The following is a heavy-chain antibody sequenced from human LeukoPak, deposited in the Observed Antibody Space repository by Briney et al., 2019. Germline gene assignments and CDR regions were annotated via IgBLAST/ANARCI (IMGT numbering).Heavy chain of an antibody. J-gene: IGHJ4*02. D-gene: IGHD3-22*01. V-gene: IGHV3-48*01. CDR3: AKDPATYYYDSSGYPDY. Sequence: PGGSLRLSCAASGFTFSSYSMNWVRQAPGKGLEWVSYISSSSSTIYYADSVKGRFTISRDNSKNTLYLQMNSLRAEDTAVYYCAKDPATYYYDSSGYPDYWGQGTLVTVSS. CDR1: GFTFSSYS. CDR2: ISSSSSTI.